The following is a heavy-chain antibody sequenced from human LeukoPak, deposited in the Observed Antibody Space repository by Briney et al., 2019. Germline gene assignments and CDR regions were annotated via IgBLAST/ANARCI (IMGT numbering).Heavy chain of an antibody. J-gene: IGHJ5*02. CDR2: IIPIFGTA. Sequence: SVKVSXKASGGTFSSYAISWVRQAPGQGLEWMGGIIPIFGTANYAQKFQGRVTITADESTSTAYMELSSLRSEDTAVYYCARIIPYDYVWGSYRPNWFDPWGQGTLVTVSS. V-gene: IGHV1-69*13. CDR3: ARIIPYDYVWGSYRPNWFDP. CDR1: GGTFSSYA. D-gene: IGHD3-16*02.